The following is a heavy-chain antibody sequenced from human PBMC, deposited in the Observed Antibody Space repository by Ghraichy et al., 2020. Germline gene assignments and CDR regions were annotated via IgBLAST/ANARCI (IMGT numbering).Heavy chain of an antibody. V-gene: IGHV4-61*02. CDR1: GGSISSGSYY. J-gene: IGHJ5*02. CDR2: IYTSGST. CDR3: AREVAQQLNWFDP. D-gene: IGHD6-13*01. Sequence: SETLSLTCTVSGGSISSGSYYWSWIRQPAGKGLEWIGRIYTSGSTNYNPSLKSRVTISVDTSKNQFSLKLSSVTAADTAVYYCAREVAQQLNWFDPWGQGTLVTVSS.